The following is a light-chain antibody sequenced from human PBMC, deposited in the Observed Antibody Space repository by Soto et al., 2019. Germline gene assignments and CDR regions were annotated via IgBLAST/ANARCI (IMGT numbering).Light chain of an antibody. CDR1: QGIGSW. V-gene: IGKV1-12*01. CDR2: AAS. Sequence: DIQMTQSPSSVSASVGDRVTITCRASQGIGSWLAWYQQKPGQAPKLLIYAASSLQSGVPSRFSGSGSGTEFTLTSSSLQPDDFVTYYCQQANSFPITFGQGTKLEIK. J-gene: IGKJ5*01. CDR3: QQANSFPIT.